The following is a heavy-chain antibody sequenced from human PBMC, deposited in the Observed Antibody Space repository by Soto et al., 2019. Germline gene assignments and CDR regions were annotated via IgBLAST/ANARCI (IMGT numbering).Heavy chain of an antibody. Sequence: ASVKVSCKASGYTFTSYGISWVRQAPGQGLEWMGWISAYNGNTNYAQKLQGRVIMTTDTSTSTAYMELRSLRSDDTAVYYCARGAYCGGDCYPNTDYWGQGTLVTVSS. CDR3: ARGAYCGGDCYPNTDY. CDR2: ISAYNGNT. D-gene: IGHD2-21*02. CDR1: GYTFTSYG. J-gene: IGHJ4*02. V-gene: IGHV1-18*01.